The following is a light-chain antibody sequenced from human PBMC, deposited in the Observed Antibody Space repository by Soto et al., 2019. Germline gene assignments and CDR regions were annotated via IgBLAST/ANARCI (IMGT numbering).Light chain of an antibody. CDR2: GAS. CDR1: RVVSSY. J-gene: IGKJ5*01. Sequence: VVKECRSRWSPSHGKKANLSRRVCRVVSSYLAWYQQKPGQAPRLLIYGASTRATGIPGRFSGSGSGTEFTLTISSLEPEDFAVYYCQQFPAFLLITSSHGTSL. V-gene: IGKV3-11*01. CDR3: QQFPAFLLIT.